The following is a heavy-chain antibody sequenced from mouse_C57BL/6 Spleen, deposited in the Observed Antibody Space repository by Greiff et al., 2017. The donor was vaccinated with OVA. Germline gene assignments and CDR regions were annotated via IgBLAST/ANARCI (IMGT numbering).Heavy chain of an antibody. J-gene: IGHJ2*01. V-gene: IGHV1-69*01. CDR2: IDPSDSYP. CDR3: ARRNYGSSYVFDY. D-gene: IGHD1-1*01. CDR1: GYTFTSYW. Sequence: VQLQQPGAELVMPGASVKLSCKASGYTFTSYWMHWVKQRPGQGLEWIGEIDPSDSYPNYNQKFKGKSTLTVDKSSSTAYMQLSSLTSEDSAVYYCARRNYGSSYVFDYWGQGTTLTVSS.